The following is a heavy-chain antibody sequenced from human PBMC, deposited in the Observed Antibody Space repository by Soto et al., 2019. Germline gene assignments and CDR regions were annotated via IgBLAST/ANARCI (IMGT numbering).Heavy chain of an antibody. Sequence: QVQLVESGGGVVQPGRSLRLSCAASGFTFRTYGMHWVRQAPGEGLEWVADISSDATKKHYADSVKGRFTISRDNSKNTLYQQMISLRTEDTAVYYCAKEAPGGWHFFDTWGQGTLVTVSS. D-gene: IGHD6-19*01. V-gene: IGHV3-30*18. CDR3: AKEAPGGWHFFDT. CDR2: ISSDATKK. J-gene: IGHJ4*02. CDR1: GFTFRTYG.